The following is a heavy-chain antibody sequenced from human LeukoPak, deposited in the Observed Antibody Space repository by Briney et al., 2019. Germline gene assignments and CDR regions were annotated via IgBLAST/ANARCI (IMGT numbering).Heavy chain of an antibody. Sequence: SETLSLTCTVSGGSISSDNYFWGWSRQPPGMGLEWIGSISYRGSTYYNPSLKSRVTISVDTSKNQFSLKLRSVTAADTAVFYCARRGSYDTFDIWGQGTMVTVSS. D-gene: IGHD1-26*01. J-gene: IGHJ3*02. CDR2: ISYRGST. V-gene: IGHV4-39*01. CDR3: ARRGSYDTFDI. CDR1: GGSISSDNYF.